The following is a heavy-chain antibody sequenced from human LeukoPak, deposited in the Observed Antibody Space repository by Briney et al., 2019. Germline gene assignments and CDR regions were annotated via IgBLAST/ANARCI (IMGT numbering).Heavy chain of an antibody. Sequence: SETLSLTCTVSGGSISSYYWSWIRQPAGNGLEWIGRIYTSGSTNYNPSLKSRVTMSVDTSKNQFSLKLSSVTAADTAVYYCARDLIAVAGTATDYWGQGTLVTVSS. CDR1: GGSISSYY. J-gene: IGHJ4*02. CDR2: IYTSGST. V-gene: IGHV4-4*07. D-gene: IGHD6-19*01. CDR3: ARDLIAVAGTATDY.